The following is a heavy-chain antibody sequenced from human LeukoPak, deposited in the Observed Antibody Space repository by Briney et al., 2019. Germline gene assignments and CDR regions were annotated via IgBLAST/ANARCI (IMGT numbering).Heavy chain of an antibody. D-gene: IGHD2-15*01. CDR2: ISLSSTTI. J-gene: IGHJ4*02. CDR1: GFTFSSYS. Sequence: GGALRLSCAASGFTFSSYSMTWVRQAPGKGLEWVSYISLSSTTIYYADSVKGRFTISRDDAKNSLYLQMNSLRDEDTAVYYCARVSGWPWDHWGQGTLVTVSS. CDR3: ARVSGWPWDH. V-gene: IGHV3-48*02.